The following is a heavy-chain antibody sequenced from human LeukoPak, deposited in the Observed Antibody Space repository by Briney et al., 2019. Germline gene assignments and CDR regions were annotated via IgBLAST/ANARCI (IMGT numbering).Heavy chain of an antibody. CDR2: VSGSGGFT. J-gene: IGHJ4*02. V-gene: IGHV3-23*01. CDR1: GFTFSNYA. CDR3: AKVPAFCSSTNRPRLYYFDY. Sequence: GGSLRLSCAASGFTFSNYAMNWVRQAPGKGLEWVSTVSGSGGFTYYADSVKGRLTISRDNSKNTLYLQMNSLRAEDTAVYYCAKVPAFCSSTNRPRLYYFDYWGQGTLVTVSS. D-gene: IGHD2-2*01.